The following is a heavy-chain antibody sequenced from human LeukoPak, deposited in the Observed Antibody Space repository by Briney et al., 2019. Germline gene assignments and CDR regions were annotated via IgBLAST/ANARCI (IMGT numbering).Heavy chain of an antibody. CDR2: ITSSSGYI. CDR3: ARSDDYGDYPVDY. J-gene: IGHJ4*02. V-gene: IGHV3-21*01. Sequence: KPGGSLRLSCAASGFTFSSYAMNWVRQAPGKGLEWVSSITSSSGYIYYADSMKGRFTTSRDNAKNSLYLQMNSLRAEDTAVYYCARSDDYGDYPVDYWGQGTLVTVSS. CDR1: GFTFSSYA. D-gene: IGHD4-17*01.